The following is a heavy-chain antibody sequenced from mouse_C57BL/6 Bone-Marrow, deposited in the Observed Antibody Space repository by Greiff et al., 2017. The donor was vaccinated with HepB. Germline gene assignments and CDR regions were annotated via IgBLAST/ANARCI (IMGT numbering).Heavy chain of an antibody. CDR2: ISSGGDYI. D-gene: IGHD6-1*01. CDR3: TTASFGAWFAY. Sequence: EVQVVESGEGLVKPGGSLKLSCAASGFTFSSYAMSWVRQTPEKRLEWVAYISSGGDYIYYADTVKGRFTISRDNARNTLYLQMSSLKSEDTAMYYCTTASFGAWFAYWGQGTLVTVSA. CDR1: GFTFSSYA. J-gene: IGHJ3*01. V-gene: IGHV5-9-1*02.